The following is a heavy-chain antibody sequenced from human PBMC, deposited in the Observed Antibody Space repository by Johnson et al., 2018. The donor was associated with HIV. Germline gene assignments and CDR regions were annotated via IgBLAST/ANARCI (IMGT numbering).Heavy chain of an antibody. CDR3: AKDSLRDYYDSSPGAFDI. CDR1: GFTFSSHA. D-gene: IGHD3-22*01. CDR2: ISYDGSNK. V-gene: IGHV3-30*04. J-gene: IGHJ3*02. Sequence: QVQLVESGGGLVQPGGSLRLSCAASGFTFSSHAMHWVRQAPGKGLEWVAVISYDGSNKYYADSVKGRFTISRDNSKNTLYLQMNSLRAEDTAVYYCAKDSLRDYYDSSPGAFDIWGQGTMVTVSS.